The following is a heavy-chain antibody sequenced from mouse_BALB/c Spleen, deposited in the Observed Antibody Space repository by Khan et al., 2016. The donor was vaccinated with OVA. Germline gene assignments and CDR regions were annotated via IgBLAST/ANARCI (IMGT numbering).Heavy chain of an antibody. CDR1: GYSFTNYY. J-gene: IGHJ3*01. Sequence: ELVESGASVKMSCKASGYSFTNYYVNWVKQSHGKSLECIGRVNPNTGNTNYNQKFKGKAILIVDTSSSTAYMELRGLTSEDSAVYYCARGYDFLAYWGQGTLVTVSA. D-gene: IGHD2-14*01. CDR2: VNPNTGNT. CDR3: ARGYDFLAY. V-gene: IGHV1-26*01.